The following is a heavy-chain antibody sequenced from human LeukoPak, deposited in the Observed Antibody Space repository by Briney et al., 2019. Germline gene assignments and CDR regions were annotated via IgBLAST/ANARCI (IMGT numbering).Heavy chain of an antibody. D-gene: IGHD3-22*01. J-gene: IGHJ5*02. CDR3: ARTTYYYDSSGYYSWFDP. Sequence: SQTLSLTCAVSGGSISSGGYSWSWIRQPPGKGLEWIGSIYHSGSTYYNPSLKSRVTISVDRSKNQFSLKLSSVTAADTAVYYCARTTYYYDSSGYYSWFDPWGQGTLVTVSS. V-gene: IGHV4-30-2*01. CDR1: GGSISSGGYS. CDR2: IYHSGST.